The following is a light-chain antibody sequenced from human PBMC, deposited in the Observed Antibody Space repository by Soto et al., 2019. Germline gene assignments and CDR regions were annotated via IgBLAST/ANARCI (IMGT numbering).Light chain of an antibody. CDR1: QSVSSN. Sequence: EIVMTQSPATLSVSPGERATLSCRASQSVSSNLAWYQQNPGQAPRLLIYGASTRATGIPARFSGSGSGTAFTLTISSLQSEDFAVYYCQRYNNWPPGMYTFCQGTKLEIK. CDR2: GAS. CDR3: QRYNNWPPGMYT. V-gene: IGKV3-15*01. J-gene: IGKJ2*01.